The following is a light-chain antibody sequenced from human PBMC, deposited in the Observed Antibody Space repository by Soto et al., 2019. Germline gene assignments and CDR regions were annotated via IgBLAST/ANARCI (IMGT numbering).Light chain of an antibody. CDR1: ENVSRW. CDR3: QQYNAYSQA. Sequence: DIQMTQSPSTLSASVGDRVTITCRASENVSRWLAWYQQKPGRTPKLLIYQASTLATGVPSRFSGSGSGTEFTLTISSLQPDDFATYYCQQYNAYSQAFGQGTKVDIK. V-gene: IGKV1-5*03. J-gene: IGKJ1*01. CDR2: QAS.